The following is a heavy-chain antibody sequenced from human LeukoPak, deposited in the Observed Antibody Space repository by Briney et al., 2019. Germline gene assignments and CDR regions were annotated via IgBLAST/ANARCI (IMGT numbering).Heavy chain of an antibody. CDR3: ATTYCGGDCYPAW. Sequence: SETLSLTCSVSAGSISSSGYYWGWIRQPPGKGLEWIGNIYYSGSTYYNPSLKSRLTISVDTSKNQFSLKLSSVTAADTAVYYCATTYCGGDCYPAWWGQGTLVTVSS. V-gene: IGHV4-39*01. CDR2: IYYSGST. J-gene: IGHJ4*02. D-gene: IGHD2-21*02. CDR1: AGSISSSGYY.